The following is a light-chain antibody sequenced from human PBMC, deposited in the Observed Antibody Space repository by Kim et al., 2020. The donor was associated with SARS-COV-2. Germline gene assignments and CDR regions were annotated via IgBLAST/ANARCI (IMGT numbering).Light chain of an antibody. CDR3: QQYNNWPPLT. V-gene: IGKV3-15*01. CDR2: GAS. Sequence: YPGERAPLSCRASQSVSINLAWYQQKPGQAPRLLIYGASTRATGIPAMFSGSGSGTEFTLTISSLQSEDFAVYYCQQYNNWPPLTFGGGTKVEIK. CDR1: QSVSIN. J-gene: IGKJ4*01.